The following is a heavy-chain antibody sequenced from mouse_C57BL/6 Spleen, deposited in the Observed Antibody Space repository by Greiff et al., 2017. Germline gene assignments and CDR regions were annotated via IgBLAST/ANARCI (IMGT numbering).Heavy chain of an antibody. V-gene: IGHV1-80*01. CDR1: GYAFSSYW. CDR3: ARDGYYQEFAY. D-gene: IGHD2-3*01. CDR2: IYPGDGDT. Sequence: QVQLKQSGAELVKPGASVKISCKASGYAFSSYWMNWVKQRPGKGLEWIGQIYPGDGDTNYNGKFKGKATLTADKSSSTAYMQLSSLTSEDSAVYFCARDGYYQEFAYWGQGTLVTVSA. J-gene: IGHJ3*01.